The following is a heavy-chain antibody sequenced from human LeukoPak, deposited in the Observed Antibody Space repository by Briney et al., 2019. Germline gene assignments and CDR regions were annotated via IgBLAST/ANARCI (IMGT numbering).Heavy chain of an antibody. CDR2: INHSGST. CDR1: GGSFSGYY. Sequence: SETLSLTCAVYGGSFSGYYWSWIRQPPGRGLEWIGEINHSGSTNYNPSLKSRVTISVDTSKNQFSLKLSSVTAADTAVYYCARRKRWLQLRSGNAFDIWGQGTMVTVSS. J-gene: IGHJ3*02. CDR3: ARRKRWLQLRSGNAFDI. D-gene: IGHD5-24*01. V-gene: IGHV4-34*01.